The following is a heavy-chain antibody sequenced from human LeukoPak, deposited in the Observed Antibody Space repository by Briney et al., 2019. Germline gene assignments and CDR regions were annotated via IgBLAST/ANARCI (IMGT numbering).Heavy chain of an antibody. Sequence: ASVKVSCKASGYTFTSYYMHWVRQAPGQGLEWMGWINTNTGNPTYAQGFTGRFVFSLDTSVSTAYLQISSLKAEDTAVYYCARGRGYCSGGSCYSLRNWFDPWGQGTLVTVSS. V-gene: IGHV7-4-1*02. D-gene: IGHD2-15*01. CDR1: GYTFTSYY. CDR2: INTNTGNP. CDR3: ARGRGYCSGGSCYSLRNWFDP. J-gene: IGHJ5*02.